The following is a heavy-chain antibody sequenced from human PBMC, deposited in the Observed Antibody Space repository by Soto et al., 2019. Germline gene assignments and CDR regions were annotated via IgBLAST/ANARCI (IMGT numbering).Heavy chain of an antibody. V-gene: IGHV1-69*12. CDR3: ARVVTVVKSFHYWYFDL. D-gene: IGHD2-15*01. Sequence: QVQLVQSGAEVKKPGSSVKVSCKASGGTFSSYAISWVRQAPGQGLEWMGGIIPIFGTTNYAQKFQGRVTITADESPSTAYRELSSLRSEDTAVYYCARVVTVVKSFHYWYFDLWGRGTLVSVSS. CDR1: GGTFSSYA. J-gene: IGHJ2*01. CDR2: IIPIFGTT.